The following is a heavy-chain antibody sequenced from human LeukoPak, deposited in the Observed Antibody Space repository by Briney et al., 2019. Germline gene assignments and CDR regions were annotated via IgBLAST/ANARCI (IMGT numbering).Heavy chain of an antibody. CDR3: ARQNYDFWSGYYKEGTFDY. Sequence: GGSLRLSCAASGFTFSSYSMNWVRQAPGKGLEWVSSISSSSSYIYYADSMKGQFTVSRDNAKYSLYLQMNSLRVEDTAVYYCARQNYDFWSGYYKEGTFDYWGQGTLVTVSS. D-gene: IGHD3-3*01. CDR2: ISSSSSYI. J-gene: IGHJ4*02. CDR1: GFTFSSYS. V-gene: IGHV3-21*06.